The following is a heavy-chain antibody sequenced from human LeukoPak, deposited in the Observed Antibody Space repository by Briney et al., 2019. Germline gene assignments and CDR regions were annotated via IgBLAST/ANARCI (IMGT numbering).Heavy chain of an antibody. V-gene: IGHV3-23*01. CDR2: IIGSGDST. J-gene: IGHJ4*02. CDR3: AKHLSSSSRYYYDS. D-gene: IGHD6-13*01. Sequence: GGSLRLSCAASGFTFSTYAMSWVRQAPGKGLEWVSTIIGSGDSTHYADSVKGRFTISRDNSKNTLYLQVNSLRAKDTAFYYCAKHLSSSSRYYYDSWGQGTLVTVSS. CDR1: GFTFSTYA.